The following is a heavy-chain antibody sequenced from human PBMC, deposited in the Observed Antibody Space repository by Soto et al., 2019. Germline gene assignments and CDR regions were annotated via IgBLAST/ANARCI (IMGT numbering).Heavy chain of an antibody. CDR2: ISYDGSNK. J-gene: IGHJ4*02. Sequence: GGSLRLSCAASGFTFSSYAMHWVRQAPGKGLEWVAVISYDGSNKYYADSVKGRFTISRDNSKNTLYLQMNSLRAEDTAVYYCAREPNTIFGAGGGDYWGQGTLVTVSS. D-gene: IGHD3-3*01. CDR3: AREPNTIFGAGGGDY. CDR1: GFTFSSYA. V-gene: IGHV3-30-3*01.